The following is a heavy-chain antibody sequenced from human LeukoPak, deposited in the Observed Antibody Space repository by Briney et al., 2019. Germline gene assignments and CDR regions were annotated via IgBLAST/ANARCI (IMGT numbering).Heavy chain of an antibody. Sequence: GRSLRLSCAASGFTFDDYAMHWVRQAPGKGLEWVSCVSWNSGSIGYADSVKGRFTISRDNAKNSLYLQMNSLGAEDMALYYCAKDIGELLSTGYAFDIWGRGTRDTVSS. V-gene: IGHV3-9*03. D-gene: IGHD1-26*01. CDR1: GFTFDDYA. CDR3: AKDIGELLSTGYAFDI. CDR2: VSWNSGSI. J-gene: IGHJ3*02.